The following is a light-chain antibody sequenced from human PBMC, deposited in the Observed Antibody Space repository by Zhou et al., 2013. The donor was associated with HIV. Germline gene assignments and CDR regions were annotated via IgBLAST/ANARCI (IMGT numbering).Light chain of an antibody. V-gene: IGKV1-8*01. Sequence: VSASTGDRVTITCRTSHDVKSYMAWYQHKPGTAPKVLISSTSTLQSGVPFRFSGSGSGTNFTFTIGCLQSEDFAFYFCQQYYTFPLTFGGGTLV. J-gene: IGKJ4*01. CDR3: QQYYTFPLT. CDR2: STS. CDR1: HDVKSY.